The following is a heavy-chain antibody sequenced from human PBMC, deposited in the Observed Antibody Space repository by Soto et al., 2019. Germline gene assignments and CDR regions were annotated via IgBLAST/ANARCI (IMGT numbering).Heavy chain of an antibody. CDR1: GFTFSSYA. V-gene: IGHV3-23*01. D-gene: IGHD3-10*01. J-gene: IGHJ4*02. CDR3: AKLSGYGSGTPDY. Sequence: EVQLLESGGGLVQPGGSLRLSCAASGFTFSSYAMSWVRQAPGKGLEWVSAISGSGVTTDYTDSVKGRFTISRDNSKNTVYQQMNSLRAEDTAVYYCAKLSGYGSGTPDYWGQGTLVTVSS. CDR2: ISGSGVTT.